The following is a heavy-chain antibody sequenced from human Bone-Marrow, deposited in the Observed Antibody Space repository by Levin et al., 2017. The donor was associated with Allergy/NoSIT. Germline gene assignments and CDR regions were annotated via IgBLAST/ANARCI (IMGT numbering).Heavy chain of an antibody. Sequence: KSGGSLRLSCAASGFTFSNAWMSWVRQAPGKGLEWVGRIKSKTDGGTTDYAAPVKGRFTISRDDSKNTLYLQMNSLKTEDTAVYYCARVAYCGGDCWYWYFDLWGRGTLVTVSS. J-gene: IGHJ2*01. CDR1: GFTFSNAW. CDR2: IKSKTDGGTT. V-gene: IGHV3-15*01. D-gene: IGHD2-21*02. CDR3: ARVAYCGGDCWYWYFDL.